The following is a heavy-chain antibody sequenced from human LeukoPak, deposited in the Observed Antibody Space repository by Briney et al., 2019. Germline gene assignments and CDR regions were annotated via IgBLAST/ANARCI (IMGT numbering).Heavy chain of an antibody. CDR1: GFTFSSYA. J-gene: IGHJ4*02. CDR2: ISGSGGST. CDR3: AKXNWXYYDSSGSYFDY. D-gene: IGHD3-22*01. Sequence: GGSLRLSCAASGFTFSSYAMSWVRQAPGKGLEWVSAISGSGGSTYYADSVKGRFTISRDNSKNTLYLQMNSLRAEDTAVYYCAKXNWXYYDSSGSYFDYWGQGTLVTVSS. V-gene: IGHV3-23*01.